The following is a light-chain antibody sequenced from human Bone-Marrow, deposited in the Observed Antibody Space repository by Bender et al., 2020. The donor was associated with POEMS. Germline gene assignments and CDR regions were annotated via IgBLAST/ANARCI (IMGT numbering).Light chain of an antibody. V-gene: IGLV2-8*01. CDR1: SSDVGGYNY. CDR3: CSYAGSNWV. CDR2: EVS. Sequence: QSALTQPPSASGSPGQSVTISCTGTSSDVGGYNYVSWYQQHPAKAPKLIIYEVSKRPSGVPDRFSGSKSGNTASLTISGLQAEDEADYYCCSYAGSNWVFGGGTKVTVL. J-gene: IGLJ3*02.